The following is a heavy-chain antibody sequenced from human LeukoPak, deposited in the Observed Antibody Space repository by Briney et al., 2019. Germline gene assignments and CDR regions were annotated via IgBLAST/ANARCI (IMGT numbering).Heavy chain of an antibody. J-gene: IGHJ4*02. CDR2: ISSSSSYI. CDR1: GFTFSSYS. CDR3: ARDYGDSPLYYFDY. Sequence: GGSLRLSCAASGFTFSSYSMNWVRQAPGKGLEWVSSISSSSSYIYYADSVKGRFTISRDSAKNSLYLQMNSLRAEDTAVYYCARDYGDSPLYYFDYWGQGTLVTVSS. D-gene: IGHD4-17*01. V-gene: IGHV3-21*01.